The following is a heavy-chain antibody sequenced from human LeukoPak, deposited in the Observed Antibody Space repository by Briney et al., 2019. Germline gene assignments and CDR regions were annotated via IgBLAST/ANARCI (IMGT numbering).Heavy chain of an antibody. Sequence: GASVKVSCKASGYTFTGYYLHWVRQAPGQGLEWMGWIHPNSGGTNYAQKFQGRVTMTRDTSISTAYMELSSLRSDDTAVYSCARLASVPGWGQGTLVTVSS. CDR1: GYTFTGYY. CDR3: ARLASVPG. CDR2: IHPNSGGT. J-gene: IGHJ1*01. V-gene: IGHV1-2*02. D-gene: IGHD6-19*01.